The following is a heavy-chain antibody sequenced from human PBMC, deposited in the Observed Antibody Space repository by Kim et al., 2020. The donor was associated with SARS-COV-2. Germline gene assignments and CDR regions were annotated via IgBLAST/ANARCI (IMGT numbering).Heavy chain of an antibody. D-gene: IGHD3-10*01. CDR2: ISWNSGSI. Sequence: SLRLSCAASGFTFDDYAMHWVRQAPGKGLEWVSGISWNSGSIGYADSVKGRFTISRDNAKNSLYLQMNSLRAEDTALYYCAKDGSGSYYPPPYYYGMDVWGQGTTVTVSS. J-gene: IGHJ6*02. CDR1: GFTFDDYA. CDR3: AKDGSGSYYPPPYYYGMDV. V-gene: IGHV3-9*01.